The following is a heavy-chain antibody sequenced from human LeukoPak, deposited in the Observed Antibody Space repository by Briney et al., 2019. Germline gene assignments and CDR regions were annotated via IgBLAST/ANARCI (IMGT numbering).Heavy chain of an antibody. CDR1: GGSISSGDYY. V-gene: IGHV4-30-4*01. CDR2: IYYSGST. Sequence: SQTLSLTCTVSGGSISSGDYYWSWIRQPPGKGLEWIGYIYYSGSTYYNPSLKSRVTISVGTSKNQFSLKLSSVTAADTAVYYCARLTYYDFWSGCRRHAFDIWGQGTMVTVSS. J-gene: IGHJ3*02. D-gene: IGHD3-3*01. CDR3: ARLTYYDFWSGCRRHAFDI.